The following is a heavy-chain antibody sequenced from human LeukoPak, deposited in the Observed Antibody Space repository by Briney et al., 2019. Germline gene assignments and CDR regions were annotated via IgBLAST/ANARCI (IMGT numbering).Heavy chain of an antibody. D-gene: IGHD1/OR15-1a*01. J-gene: IGHJ6*03. CDR2: ISWDGGST. Sequence: GGSLRLSCAASGFTFDDYAMHWVRQAPGKGLEWVSLISWDGGSTYYADSVKGRFTISRDNSKNSLYLQMNSLRAEDTALYYCAKGPHNWNNYMDVWGKGTTVTVSS. CDR3: AKGPHNWNNYMDV. CDR1: GFTFDDYA. V-gene: IGHV3-43D*03.